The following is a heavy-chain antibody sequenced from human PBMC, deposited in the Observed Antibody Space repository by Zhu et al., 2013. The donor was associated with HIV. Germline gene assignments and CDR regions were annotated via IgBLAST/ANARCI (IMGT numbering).Heavy chain of an antibody. CDR1: GYNFIHYF. Sequence: QVQLVQSGAEVKKPGASVKISCKASGYNFIHYFMHWVRLVPGQGLEWMGIINPNGGFTSNSDDFHDRLTMTRDTSTSTVYMELNSLRSEDTAVYFCARDVVSNGWYNLKYYHYGMDVWAKGPRSSSR. J-gene: IGHJ6*02. V-gene: IGHV1-46*01. CDR2: INPNGGFT. CDR3: ARDVVSNGWYNLKYYHYGMDV. D-gene: IGHD6-19*01.